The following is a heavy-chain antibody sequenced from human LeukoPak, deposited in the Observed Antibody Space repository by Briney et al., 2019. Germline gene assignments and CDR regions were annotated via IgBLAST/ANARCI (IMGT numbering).Heavy chain of an antibody. CDR2: ISGSGGST. CDR1: GFTVSSNY. D-gene: IGHD3-3*01. V-gene: IGHV3-23*01. CDR3: AKDQAEWLFDY. J-gene: IGHJ4*02. Sequence: GGSLRLSCAASGFTVSSNYMSWVRQAPGKGLEWVSAISGSGGSTYYADSVKGRFTISRDNSKNTLYLQMNSLRAEDTAVYYCAKDQAEWLFDYWGQGTLVTVSS.